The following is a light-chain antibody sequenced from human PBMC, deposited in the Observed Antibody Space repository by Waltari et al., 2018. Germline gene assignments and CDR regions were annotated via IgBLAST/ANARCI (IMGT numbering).Light chain of an antibody. V-gene: IGLV1-47*02. Sequence: QSVLTQSPSASGTPGQRVTISCSDGNSNIGNGDVYLLQQVPGKAPKLLIYYTDQRPSGVPDRFSASKSGSSASLAISELRSEDEADYYCAAWYDNLSAWVFGGGTRLTVL. CDR3: AAWYDNLSAWV. J-gene: IGLJ3*02. CDR2: YTD. CDR1: NSNIGNGD.